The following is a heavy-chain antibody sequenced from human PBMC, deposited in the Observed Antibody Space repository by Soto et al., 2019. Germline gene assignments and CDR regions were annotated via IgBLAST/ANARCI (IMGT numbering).Heavy chain of an antibody. J-gene: IGHJ5*02. CDR1: GFTFSSYG. CDR2: IWYDGSNK. D-gene: IGHD3-22*01. CDR3: AKGYYDNSGQSWFDP. Sequence: QVQLVESGGGVVQPGRSLRLSCAASGFTFSSYGMHWVRQAPGKGLEWVAVIWYDGSNKYYADSVKGRFTISRDNSKNTLYLQMNSLRAEDTAVYYCAKGYYDNSGQSWFDPWGQGTLVTVSS. V-gene: IGHV3-33*06.